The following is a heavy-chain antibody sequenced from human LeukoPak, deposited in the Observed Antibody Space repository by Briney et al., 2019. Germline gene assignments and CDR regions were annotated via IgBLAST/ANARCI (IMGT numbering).Heavy chain of an antibody. CDR3: ARESINGETLDY. Sequence: PSETLSLTCTVSGSSISSYYWSWIRQPAGKGLEWIGRIYTSGSTNYNPSLKSRVTISVDTSKNQFSLKLSSVTAADTAVYYCARESINGETLDYWGQGTLVTVSS. J-gene: IGHJ4*02. CDR2: IYTSGST. D-gene: IGHD3-10*01. V-gene: IGHV4-4*07. CDR1: GSSISSYY.